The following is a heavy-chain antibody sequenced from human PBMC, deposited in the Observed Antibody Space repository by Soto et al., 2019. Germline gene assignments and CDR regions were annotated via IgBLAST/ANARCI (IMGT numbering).Heavy chain of an antibody. CDR2: IIPIFGTA. CDR1: GGTFSSYA. D-gene: IGHD3-22*01. Sequence: QVQLVQSGAEVKKPGSSVKVSCKASGGTFSSYAISWVRQAPGQGLEWMGGIIPIFGTANYAQKFQGSVTITADESTSTAYMELSSLRSEDTAVYYCAWGYYYDSSGYYGTDAFDIWGQGTMVTVSS. V-gene: IGHV1-69*01. CDR3: AWGYYYDSSGYYGTDAFDI. J-gene: IGHJ3*02.